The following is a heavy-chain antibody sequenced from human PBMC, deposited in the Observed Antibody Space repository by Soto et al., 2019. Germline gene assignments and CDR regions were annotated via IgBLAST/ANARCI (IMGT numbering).Heavy chain of an antibody. CDR3: ARDCSSTSCYGAFDY. CDR1: GGSISSSSYY. CDR2: IYYSGST. V-gene: IGHV4-39*02. J-gene: IGHJ4*02. Sequence: QLQLQESGPGLVKPSETLSLTCTVSGGSISSSSYYWGWIRQPPGKGLEWIGSIYYSGSTYYNPSLKGRVTIAVDTSKNQFSLKLSSVTAADTAVYYCARDCSSTSCYGAFDYWGQGTLVTVSS. D-gene: IGHD2-2*01.